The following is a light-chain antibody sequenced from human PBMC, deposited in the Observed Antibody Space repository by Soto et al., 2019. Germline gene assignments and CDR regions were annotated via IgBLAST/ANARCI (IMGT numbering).Light chain of an antibody. CDR1: QSVSSN. Sequence: EIVMTQSPATLSVSPGERATLSCRASQSVSSNLAWYQHKPGQAPRLLISGASTRATGIPARFSGSGSGTEFTLTISSLQSEDFAVYYCQQYNNWPLLTFGQGTKVDIK. J-gene: IGKJ2*01. V-gene: IGKV3-15*01. CDR3: QQYNNWPLLT. CDR2: GAS.